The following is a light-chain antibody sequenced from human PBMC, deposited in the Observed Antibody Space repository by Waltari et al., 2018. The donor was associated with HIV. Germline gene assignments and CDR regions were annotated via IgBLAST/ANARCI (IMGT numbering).Light chain of an antibody. Sequence: DIYIDQSPASLATTIGDGIPLTCKTSQYVNMYLNWYHQKPGKAPSLLIFAASTLHTGVPSRFSASASGTTFSLAISSLQPDDIATYYCQQTFTTPLTFGAGTKVEI. J-gene: IGKJ4*01. V-gene: IGKV1-39*01. CDR1: QYVNMY. CDR3: QQTFTTPLT. CDR2: AAS.